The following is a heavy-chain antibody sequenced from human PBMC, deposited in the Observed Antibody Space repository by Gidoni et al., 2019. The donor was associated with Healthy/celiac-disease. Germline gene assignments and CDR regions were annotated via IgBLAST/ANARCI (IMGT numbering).Heavy chain of an antibody. J-gene: IGHJ3*02. Sequence: EVQLVESGGGLVKPGGSMRLSGAASGFTFSSYSMNWVRQAPGKGLELVSSISSSSSYIYYADSVKGRFTISRDNAKNSLYLQMNSLRAEDTAVSYCARGTAITMIVVEGDGFDIWGQGTMVTVFS. V-gene: IGHV3-21*01. CDR2: ISSSSSYI. D-gene: IGHD3-22*01. CDR3: ARGTAITMIVVEGDGFDI. CDR1: GFTFSSYS.